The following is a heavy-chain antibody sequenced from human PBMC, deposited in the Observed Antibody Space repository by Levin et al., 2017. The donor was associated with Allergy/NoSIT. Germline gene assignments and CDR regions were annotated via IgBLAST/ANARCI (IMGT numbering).Heavy chain of an antibody. D-gene: IGHD5-18*01. Sequence: SETLSLTCTVSGGSISSFYWSWLRQPPGKGLEWIGYIYYSGSTNYNPSLKSRVTISVDTSKNQFSLKLSSVTAADTAVYYCAGGDTVMVPDYWGHGTLVTVSS. CDR1: GGSISSFY. V-gene: IGHV4-59*08. J-gene: IGHJ4*01. CDR2: IYYSGST. CDR3: AGGDTVMVPDY.